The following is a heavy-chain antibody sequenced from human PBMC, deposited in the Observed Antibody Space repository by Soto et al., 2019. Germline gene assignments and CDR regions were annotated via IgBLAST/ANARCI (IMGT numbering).Heavy chain of an antibody. D-gene: IGHD3-10*01. CDR2: INHSGST. V-gene: IGHV4-34*01. CDR3: ARGTFATDRLSMVRGVIRSGAAKYYCYGMDV. J-gene: IGHJ6*02. Sequence: SETLSLTCAGYGGSFSGYYWSWIRQPPGKGLEWIGEINHSGSTNYNPSLKSRVTISVDTSKNQFSLKLSSVTAADTAVYYCARGTFATDRLSMVRGVIRSGAAKYYCYGMDVWGQGTTVTVSS. CDR1: GGSFSGYY.